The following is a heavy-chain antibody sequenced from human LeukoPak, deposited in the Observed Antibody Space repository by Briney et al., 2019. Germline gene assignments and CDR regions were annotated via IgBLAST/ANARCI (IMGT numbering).Heavy chain of an antibody. J-gene: IGHJ4*02. CDR3: ARAGYSYGPRGFDY. Sequence: PGGSLRLSCAASEFTFSSYTMNWVPQAPGKGLELVSSISSSSTYMYYADSVKGRFTISRDNAKNSLYLQMNSLRDEDTAVYYCARAGYSYGPRGFDYWGQGTLVTVSS. CDR2: ISSSSTYM. V-gene: IGHV3-21*01. CDR1: EFTFSSYT. D-gene: IGHD5-18*01.